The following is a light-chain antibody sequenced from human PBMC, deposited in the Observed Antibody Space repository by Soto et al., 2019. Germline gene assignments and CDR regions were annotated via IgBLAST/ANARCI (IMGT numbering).Light chain of an antibody. CDR2: EVF. V-gene: IGLV2-14*01. Sequence: QSALTQPASVSGSPGQSITISCTGTNTDVGGYDRVSWYQHHAGKAPKMLIFEVFNRPSGISDRFSGSKSGDTASLTISGLQAEDEADYYCISYIPSTTTHWVFGGGTKLTVL. CDR3: ISYIPSTTTHWV. J-gene: IGLJ3*02. CDR1: NTDVGGYDR.